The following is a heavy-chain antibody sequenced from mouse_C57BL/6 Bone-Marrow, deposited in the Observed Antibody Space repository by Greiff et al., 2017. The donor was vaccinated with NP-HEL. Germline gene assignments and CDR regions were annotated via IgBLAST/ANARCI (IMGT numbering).Heavy chain of an antibody. J-gene: IGHJ4*01. V-gene: IGHV5-12*01. Sequence: EVHLVESGGGLVQPGGSLKLSCAASGFTFSDYYMYWVRQTPEKRLEWVAYISNGGGSTYYPDTVKGRFPISRDNAKNTRYLQMSRLKSEDKAREYCERRGGDYWGQGTAVTVSS. CDR1: GFTFSDYY. CDR2: ISNGGGST. CDR3: ERRGGDY.